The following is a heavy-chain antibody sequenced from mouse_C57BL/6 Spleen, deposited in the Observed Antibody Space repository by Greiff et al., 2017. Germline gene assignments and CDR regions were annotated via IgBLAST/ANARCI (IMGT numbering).Heavy chain of an antibody. CDR1: GYPFTSYW. CDR2: INPNSGST. V-gene: IGHV1-64*01. Sequence: QVQLQQPGAELVKPGASVKLSCKASGYPFTSYWMHWVKQRPGQGLEWIGIINPNSGSTNYNEKFKSKATLTVDKSSRPAYMQLSSLTSEDSAVYYCARSRTFFDYWGQGTTLTVSS. CDR3: ARSRTFFDY. J-gene: IGHJ2*01.